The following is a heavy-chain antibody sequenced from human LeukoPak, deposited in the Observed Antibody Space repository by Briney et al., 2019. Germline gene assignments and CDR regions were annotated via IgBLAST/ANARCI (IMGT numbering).Heavy chain of an antibody. CDR3: ARASYYSDFDY. Sequence: PGGSLRLPCAASGFTVSSNYMSWVRQAPGKGLEWVSVIYSGGSTYYADSVKGRFTISRDNSKNTLYLQMNSLIAEDTAVCYCARASYYSDFDYWGQGTLVTVSS. V-gene: IGHV3-53*01. J-gene: IGHJ4*02. CDR2: IYSGGST. CDR1: GFTVSSNY. D-gene: IGHD3-10*01.